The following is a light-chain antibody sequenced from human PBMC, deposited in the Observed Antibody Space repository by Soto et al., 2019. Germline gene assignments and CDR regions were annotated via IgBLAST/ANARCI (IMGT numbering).Light chain of an antibody. Sequence: DIQMTQSPSTLSGSVGDRVTITCRASRTISTWLAWYEQKPGKAPKLLIYDASSLESGVASRFIGSGSGTEFTLTVCSLQPDDFATYYCQQYHSYWTFGQGARWIS. CDR2: DAS. J-gene: IGKJ1*01. CDR3: QQYHSYWT. CDR1: RTISTW. V-gene: IGKV1-5*01.